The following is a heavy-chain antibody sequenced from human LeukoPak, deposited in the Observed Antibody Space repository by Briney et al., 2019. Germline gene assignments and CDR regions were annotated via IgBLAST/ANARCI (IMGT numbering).Heavy chain of an antibody. CDR3: ARGTLHCSSTCCLPDY. Sequence: PGGSLRLSCAASGFTFSSYSMSWVRQAPGKGLEWVSSISSSSSYTYYADSVKGRFTISRDKAKNTTYLQRDGLRTEDTAVYYCARGTLHCSSTCCLPDYWGQGALVTVSS. CDR2: ISSSSSYT. J-gene: IGHJ4*02. CDR1: GFTFSSYS. V-gene: IGHV3-21*01. D-gene: IGHD2-2*01.